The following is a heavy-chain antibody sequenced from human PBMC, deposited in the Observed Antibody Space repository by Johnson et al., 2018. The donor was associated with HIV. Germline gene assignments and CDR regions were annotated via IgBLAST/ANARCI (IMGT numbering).Heavy chain of an antibody. V-gene: IGHV3-30*02. Sequence: QVQLVESGGGVVQPGGSLRLSCAASGFTFSSYGMHWVRQAPGKGLEWVAFIRYDGSNKYYADSVKGRFTISRDNSKNSLYLQMNSMRAEDTAVYYCARDGVVVVLGGWDAFHIWGQGTMVNVSS. CDR3: ARDGVVVVLGGWDAFHI. CDR2: IRYDGSNK. D-gene: IGHD2-15*01. J-gene: IGHJ3*02. CDR1: GFTFSSYG.